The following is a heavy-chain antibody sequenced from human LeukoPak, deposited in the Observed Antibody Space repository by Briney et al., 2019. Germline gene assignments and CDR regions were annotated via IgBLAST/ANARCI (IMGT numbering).Heavy chain of an antibody. J-gene: IGHJ5*02. D-gene: IGHD1-26*01. CDR1: GGTFSSYA. V-gene: IGHV1-69*05. CDR2: IIPIFGTA. CDR3: ARSLWELPHNWFDP. Sequence: SVKVSCKASGGTFSSYAISWVRQAPGQGLEWMGGIIPIFGTANYAQKFQGRVTITTDESTSTAYMELSSLRSEDTAVYYCARSLWELPHNWFDPWGQGTLVTVSS.